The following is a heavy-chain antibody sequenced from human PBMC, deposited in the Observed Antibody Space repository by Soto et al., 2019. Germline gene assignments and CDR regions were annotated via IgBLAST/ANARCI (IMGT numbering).Heavy chain of an antibody. D-gene: IGHD2-15*01. Sequence: EVQLLESGGGLVQPGGSLRLSCAASGFTFSSYAMSWVRQAPGKGLEWVSAISGSGGSTYYADSVKGRFTISRDNSKNTLYLQMNSLRAEDTAVYYCAKAPRDIVVVVAKYYFDYWGQGTLVTVSS. V-gene: IGHV3-23*01. CDR1: GFTFSSYA. CDR3: AKAPRDIVVVVAKYYFDY. J-gene: IGHJ4*02. CDR2: ISGSGGST.